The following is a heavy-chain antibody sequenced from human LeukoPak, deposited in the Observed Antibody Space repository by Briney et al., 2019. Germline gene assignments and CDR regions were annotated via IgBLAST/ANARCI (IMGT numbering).Heavy chain of an antibody. J-gene: IGHJ5*02. CDR1: GGSISSGSYY. Sequence: SETLSLTCTVSGGSISSGSYYWSWIRQPAGKGLEWIGRIYTSGSTNYNPSLKSRVTISVDTSKNQFSLKLSSVTAADTAVYYCARGAYDNWFDPWGQGTLVTVSS. V-gene: IGHV4-61*02. D-gene: IGHD2-8*01. CDR2: IYTSGST. CDR3: ARGAYDNWFDP.